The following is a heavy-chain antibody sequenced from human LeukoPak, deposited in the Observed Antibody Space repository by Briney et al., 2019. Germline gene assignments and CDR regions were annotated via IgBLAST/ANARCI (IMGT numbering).Heavy chain of an antibody. V-gene: IGHV4-59*01. CDR1: GGSISSYY. D-gene: IGHD1-1*01. Sequence: SETLSLTCTVPGGSISSYYWSWIRQPPGKGLEWIGYIYYSGSTNYNPSLKSRVTISVDTSKNQFSLRLSSVTAADTAVYYCARGGVRVFYYWGQGTLVTVSS. CDR2: IYYSGST. J-gene: IGHJ4*02. CDR3: ARGGVRVFYY.